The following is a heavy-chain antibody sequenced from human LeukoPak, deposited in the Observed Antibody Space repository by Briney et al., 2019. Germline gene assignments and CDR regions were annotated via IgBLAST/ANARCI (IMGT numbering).Heavy chain of an antibody. CDR2: ISSSSSYI. V-gene: IGHV3-21*01. D-gene: IGHD5-24*01. CDR1: GFTFSSYG. CDR3: ARDWASLHQVYHYNYGAGDAFDI. Sequence: GGSLRLSCAASGFTFSSYGMSWVRQAPGKGLEWVSSISSSSSYIYYADSVKGRFTISRDNAKNSLYLQMNSLRAEDTAVYYCARDWASLHQVYHYNYGAGDAFDIWGQGTMVTVSS. J-gene: IGHJ3*02.